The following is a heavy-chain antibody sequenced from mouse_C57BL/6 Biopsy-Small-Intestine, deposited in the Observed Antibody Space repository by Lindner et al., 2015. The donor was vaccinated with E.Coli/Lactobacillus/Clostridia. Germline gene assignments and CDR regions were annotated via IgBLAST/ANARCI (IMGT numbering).Heavy chain of an antibody. V-gene: IGHV14-4*01. CDR3: TSGGYSDY. CDR2: IDPENGDT. J-gene: IGHJ2*01. D-gene: IGHD2-3*01. Sequence: VQLQESGAELVRPGASVKLSCTASGFNIKDDYMHWVKQRPEQGLEWIGWIDPENGDTEYASKFQGKATITADTSSNTAYLQLSSLTSEDTAVYYCTSGGYSDYWGQGTTLTVSS. CDR1: GFNIKDDY.